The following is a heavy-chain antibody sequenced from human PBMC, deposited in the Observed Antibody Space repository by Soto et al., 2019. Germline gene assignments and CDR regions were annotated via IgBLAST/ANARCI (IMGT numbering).Heavy chain of an antibody. Sequence: TSETLSLTCAVSGGSISSGGYSWSWIRQPPGKGLEWIGYIYHSGSTYYNPSLKSRVTISVDRSKNQFSLKLSSVTAADTAVYYCERDHRINGMDGWGQGHTVTVSS. CDR2: IYHSGST. CDR1: GGSISSGGYS. V-gene: IGHV4-30-2*01. D-gene: IGHD2-15*01. CDR3: ERDHRINGMDG. J-gene: IGHJ6*02.